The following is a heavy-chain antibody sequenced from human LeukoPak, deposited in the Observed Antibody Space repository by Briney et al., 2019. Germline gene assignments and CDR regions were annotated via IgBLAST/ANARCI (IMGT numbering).Heavy chain of an antibody. J-gene: IGHJ5*02. D-gene: IGHD5-24*01. V-gene: IGHV1-69*05. CDR2: IIPIFGTP. Sequence: SVKVSCKASGGTFSSYSISWVRQAPGQGLEWMGGIIPIFGTPNYAQKFQGRVTLTRDMSTSTDYLELSSLRSEDTAVYYCARDNSVRDEAWWFNPWGQGTLVTVSS. CDR3: ARDNSVRDEAWWFNP. CDR1: GGTFSSYS.